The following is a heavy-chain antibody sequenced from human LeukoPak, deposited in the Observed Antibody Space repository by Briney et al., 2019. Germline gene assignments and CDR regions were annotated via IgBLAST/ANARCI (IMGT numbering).Heavy chain of an antibody. V-gene: IGHV3-21*01. CDR1: GFTFSRYS. CDR3: ARDYFDSSDYPQTYYYYYMDV. J-gene: IGHJ6*03. D-gene: IGHD3-22*01. CDR2: ISSTSTFI. Sequence: PGGSLRHSCAASGFTFSRYSMNWVRQAPGKGLEWVAFISSTSTFIYSADSVKGGFTISRDTAKNSLFLQMNSLRAEDAAIYYCARDYFDSSDYPQTYYYYYMDVWGKGTTVTVSS.